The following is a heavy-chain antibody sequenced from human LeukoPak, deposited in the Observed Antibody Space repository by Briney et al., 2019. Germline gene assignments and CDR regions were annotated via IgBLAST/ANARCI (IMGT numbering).Heavy chain of an antibody. D-gene: IGHD3-10*01. Sequence: ASVKVFCKASGYSFTAFYIHWVGQAPGQGLEWMGWIHPRSGDTRYAQKFQGRVTMARDTSISTVYMDLSSLGSDDTAVYYCARDGEYGTGSYYRGSFDYWGQGILVTVSS. CDR2: IHPRSGDT. V-gene: IGHV1-2*02. J-gene: IGHJ4*02. CDR1: GYSFTAFY. CDR3: ARDGEYGTGSYYRGSFDY.